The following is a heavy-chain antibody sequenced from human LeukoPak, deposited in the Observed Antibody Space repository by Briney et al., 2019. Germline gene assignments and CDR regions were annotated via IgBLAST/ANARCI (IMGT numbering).Heavy chain of an antibody. V-gene: IGHV3-21*01. D-gene: IGHD5-18*01. Sequence: GGSLRLSCAASGFTFSSYAMSWVRQAPGRGLEWVSFISSSRSYIYYADSVKGRFTISRDNAKTSLYLQMNSLRAEDTAVYYCARDLSGVTGYTYGRGIDYWGQGTLVTVSS. CDR3: ARDLSGVTGYTYGRGIDY. CDR1: GFTFSSYA. CDR2: ISSSRSYI. J-gene: IGHJ4*02.